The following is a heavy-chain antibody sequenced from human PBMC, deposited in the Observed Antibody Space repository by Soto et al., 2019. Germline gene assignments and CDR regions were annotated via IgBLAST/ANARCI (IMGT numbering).Heavy chain of an antibody. J-gene: IGHJ3*02. V-gene: IGHV3-21*01. D-gene: IGHD3-3*01. CDR1: GGTCSSYS. Sequence: GVSLILSCASSGGTCSSYSRNWVRQAPGKGLEWVSSISSSSSYIYYAYSVKCRFTXSRDNAKNSLYLQMNSLRAEDTAVYYCARSIFYYDFSTGGAFDIWGQGTMVTVSS. CDR3: ARSIFYYDFSTGGAFDI. CDR2: ISSSSSYI.